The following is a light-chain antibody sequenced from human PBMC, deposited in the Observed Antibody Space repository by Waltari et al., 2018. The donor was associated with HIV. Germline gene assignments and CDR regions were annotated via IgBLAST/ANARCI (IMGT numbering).Light chain of an antibody. CDR3: QVWDK. CDR1: NIGSKN. J-gene: IGLJ2*01. V-gene: IGLV3-9*01. CDR2: GDN. Sequence: SYDLTQPLSVSVALGQTAMITCGGNNIGSKNVHWYQQKPGQAPVLVIYGDNNRPSGIPERFSGSNSGNTATLTISRAQAEDEADYYCQVWDKFGGGTKLTVL.